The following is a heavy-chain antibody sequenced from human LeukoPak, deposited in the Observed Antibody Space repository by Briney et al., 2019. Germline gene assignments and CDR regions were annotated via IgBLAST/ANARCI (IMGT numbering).Heavy chain of an antibody. CDR3: AKGRTQWLVFDY. Sequence: GSLSLSCAASGFTFSSYAMSWVRQAPGKGLEWVSGISGSGDNTYYADSVEGRFTISRDNSKNTLYVQGNSLGTEDTAAYYCAKGRTQWLVFDYWGQGTLVTVSS. V-gene: IGHV3-23*01. CDR2: ISGSGDNT. D-gene: IGHD6-19*01. CDR1: GFTFSSYA. J-gene: IGHJ4*02.